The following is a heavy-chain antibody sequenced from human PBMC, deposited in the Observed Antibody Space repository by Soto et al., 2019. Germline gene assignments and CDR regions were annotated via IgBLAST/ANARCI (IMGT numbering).Heavy chain of an antibody. CDR1: GFTFSSYW. D-gene: IGHD4-17*01. V-gene: IGHV3-7*01. J-gene: IGHJ3*02. CDR3: ARRYGDYVESAFDI. CDR2: IKQDGSEK. Sequence: GGSLRLSCAASGFTFSSYWMSWVRQAPGKGLEWVANIKQDGSEKYYVDSVKGRFTISRDNAKNSLYLQMNSLRAEDTAVYYCARRYGDYVESAFDIWGQGTMVTVSS.